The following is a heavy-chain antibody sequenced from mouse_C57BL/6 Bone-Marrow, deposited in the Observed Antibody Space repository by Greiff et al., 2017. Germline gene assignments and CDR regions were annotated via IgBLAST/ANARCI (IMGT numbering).Heavy chain of an antibody. Sequence: VQLVESGAELVKPGASVKISCKASGYAFSSYWMNWVKQRPGKGLEWIGQIYPGDGDTNYNGKFKGKATLTADKSSSTAYMQLSSLTSEDSAVYFCARSVVATGYFDYWGQGTTLTVSS. CDR3: ARSVVATGYFDY. J-gene: IGHJ2*01. CDR1: GYAFSSYW. V-gene: IGHV1-80*01. D-gene: IGHD1-1*01. CDR2: IYPGDGDT.